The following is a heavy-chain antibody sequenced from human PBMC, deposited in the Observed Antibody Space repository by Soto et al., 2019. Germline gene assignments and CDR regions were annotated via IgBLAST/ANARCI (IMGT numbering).Heavy chain of an antibody. D-gene: IGHD6-13*01. CDR3: ARAGCFAEGYFDF. Sequence: ASVKVSCKASGFTFVMYAIHWVRQAPVQGLEWMAWINAGNGHTTYSQKFQGRVTITRDTCARTVYMELRSVRFEDTATYYCARAGCFAEGYFDFWG. J-gene: IGHJ4*01. V-gene: IGHV1-3*01. CDR1: GFTFVMYA. CDR2: INAGNGHT.